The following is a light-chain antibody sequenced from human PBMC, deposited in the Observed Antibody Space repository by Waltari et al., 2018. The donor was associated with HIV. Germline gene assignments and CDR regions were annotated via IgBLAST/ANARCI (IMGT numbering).Light chain of an antibody. CDR2: SSN. J-gene: IGLJ1*01. Sequence: QSMLTQPPSASGTPGQRVPISCSGSRSNTRSNIVNWYQLLPGTAPTLLIYSSNQRPSGVPDRISGSKSGTSASLAISGLQSEDEADYYCATWDDTLNGYVFGTGTKVTVL. V-gene: IGLV1-44*01. CDR3: ATWDDTLNGYV. CDR1: RSNTRSNI.